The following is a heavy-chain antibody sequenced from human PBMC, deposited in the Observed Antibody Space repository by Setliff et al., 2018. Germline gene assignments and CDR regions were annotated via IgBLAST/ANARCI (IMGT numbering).Heavy chain of an antibody. Sequence: SETLSLTCAVYGGSFSGYYWSWIRQPPGKGLEWIGDMYHSGSVYYNPSLKSRVTISVDTSKNQFSLKLSSVTAADTALYYCTVYNTGSSKDHYWGQGTPVT. CDR1: GGSFSGYY. D-gene: IGHD2-8*02. CDR3: TVYNTGSSKDHY. J-gene: IGHJ4*02. V-gene: IGHV4-34*01. CDR2: MYHSGSV.